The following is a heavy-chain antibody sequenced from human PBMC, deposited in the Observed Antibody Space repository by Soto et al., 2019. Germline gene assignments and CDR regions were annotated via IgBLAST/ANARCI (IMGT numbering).Heavy chain of an antibody. D-gene: IGHD3-3*01. CDR1: GGTFSSYA. Sequence: SVKVSCKASGGTFSSYAISWVRQAPGQGLEWMGGIIPIFGTANYAQKFQGRVTITADESTSTAYMELSSLRSEDTAVYYCARDPSDFWSDGMNDAFDIWGQGTMVTVSS. CDR2: IIPIFGTA. V-gene: IGHV1-69*13. CDR3: ARDPSDFWSDGMNDAFDI. J-gene: IGHJ3*02.